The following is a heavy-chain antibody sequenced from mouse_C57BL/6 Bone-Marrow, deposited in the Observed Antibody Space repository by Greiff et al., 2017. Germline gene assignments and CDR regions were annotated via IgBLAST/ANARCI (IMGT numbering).Heavy chain of an antibody. V-gene: IGHV1-64*01. J-gene: IGHJ3*01. CDR3: ARSKGNYGRFAY. CDR1: GYTFTSYW. D-gene: IGHD2-1*01. Sequence: QVQLQQPGAELVKPGASVKLSCKASGYTFTSYWMHWVKQRPGQGLEWIGMIHPNSGSTNYNEKFKSKATLTVDKSSSTAYMQLSSLTSEDSAVYDRARSKGNYGRFAYWGQGTLVTVSA. CDR2: IHPNSGST.